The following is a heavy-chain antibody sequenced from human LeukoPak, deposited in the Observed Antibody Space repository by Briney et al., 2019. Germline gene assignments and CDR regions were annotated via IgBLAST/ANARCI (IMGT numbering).Heavy chain of an antibody. CDR2: INPNSGGT. CDR3: ARKGSSLDY. V-gene: IGHV1-2*02. Sequence: ASVKVSCKASGYTFTGYYMHWVRQAPGQGLEWMGWINPNSGGTYYAQRFQGRVTMTRDTSITTAYMELSRLRSDDSAVYYCARKGSSLDYWGQGTLVTVSS. CDR1: GYTFTGYY. D-gene: IGHD6-6*01. J-gene: IGHJ4*02.